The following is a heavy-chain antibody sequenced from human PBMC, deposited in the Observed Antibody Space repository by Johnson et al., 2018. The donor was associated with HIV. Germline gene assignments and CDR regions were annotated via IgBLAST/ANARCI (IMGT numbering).Heavy chain of an antibody. CDR3: AREEGSDILTRGDAFDI. J-gene: IGHJ3*02. CDR2: ISSSGKST. D-gene: IGHD3-9*01. V-gene: IGHV3-11*04. CDR1: GFIFRDYY. Sequence: VQLVESGGGVVQPGGSLRLSCAASGFIFRDYYMSWMRQAPGKGLEWVSYISSSGKSTNYADSVKGRFTISRDNAKNSLSLQMNSLRAEDTAMYYCAREEGSDILTRGDAFDIWGRGTMVAVSS.